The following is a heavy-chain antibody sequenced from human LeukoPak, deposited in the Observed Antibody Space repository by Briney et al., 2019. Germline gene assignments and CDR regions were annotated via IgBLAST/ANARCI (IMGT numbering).Heavy chain of an antibody. J-gene: IGHJ4*02. CDR3: ARQYRDSSGYYVPTYFDY. D-gene: IGHD3-22*01. Sequence: SETLSLTCTVSGGSISSYFWSWIRQPPGKGLEWIGYIYYSGSTNYNPSLKSRVTISVDTSKNQFSLKLSSVTAADTAVYYCARQYRDSSGYYVPTYFDYWGQGTLVTVSS. CDR2: IYYSGST. V-gene: IGHV4-59*08. CDR1: GGSISSYF.